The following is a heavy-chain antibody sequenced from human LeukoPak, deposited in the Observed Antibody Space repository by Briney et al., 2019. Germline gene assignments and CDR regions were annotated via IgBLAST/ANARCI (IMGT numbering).Heavy chain of an antibody. D-gene: IGHD6-13*01. J-gene: IGHJ5*02. CDR2: ISWNSGST. CDR3: AKEVGVEPAAGFKRNNWFDP. CDR1: GFTFDDYA. V-gene: IGHV3-9*01. Sequence: GRSLRLSCAASGFTFDDYAMHWVRQAPGKGLEWVSGISWNSGSTGYADSVKGRFTISRDNAKNSLYLQMNSLRAEDTALYYCAKEVGVEPAAGFKRNNWFDPWGQGTLVTVST.